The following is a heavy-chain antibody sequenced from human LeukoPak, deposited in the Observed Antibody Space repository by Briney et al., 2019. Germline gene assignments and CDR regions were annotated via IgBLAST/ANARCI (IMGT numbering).Heavy chain of an antibody. CDR2: FYHSGST. CDR1: GGFNTHYY. CDR3: ARGQWLPVFDF. V-gene: IGHV4-59*01. Sequence: PSETLSLTCSVSGGFNTHYYWSWIRQSPGKGLEWIGYFYHSGSTNYNPSLKSRVTISEDTSKNHFSLKLSSVTAADTAVYYCARGQWLPVFDFWGQGTLVTVSS. D-gene: IGHD3-22*01. J-gene: IGHJ4*02.